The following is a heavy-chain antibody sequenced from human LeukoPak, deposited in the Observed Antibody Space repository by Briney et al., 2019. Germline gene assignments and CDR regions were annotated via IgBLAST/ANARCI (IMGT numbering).Heavy chain of an antibody. CDR2: IHYSGST. Sequence: SQTLSLTCTVSGGSISSGGYYWSWIRQHPGKGLEWIGYIHYSGSTYYNPSLKSRVTISVDTSKNQFSLKLSSVTAADTAVYYCARVPGNYDFWSGPRAYFDYWGQGTLVTVSS. CDR1: GGSISSGGYY. CDR3: ARVPGNYDFWSGPRAYFDY. J-gene: IGHJ4*02. V-gene: IGHV4-31*03. D-gene: IGHD3-3*01.